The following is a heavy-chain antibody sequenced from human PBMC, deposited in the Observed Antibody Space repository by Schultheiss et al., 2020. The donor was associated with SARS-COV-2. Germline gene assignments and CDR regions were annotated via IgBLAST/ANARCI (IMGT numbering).Heavy chain of an antibody. D-gene: IGHD6-13*01. CDR2: ISSSGSTI. V-gene: IGHV3-48*03. J-gene: IGHJ3*02. Sequence: GGSLRLSCAASGFTFSSYEMNWVRQAPGKGLEWVSYISSSGSTIYYADSVKGRFTISRDNAKNSLYLQMNSLRAEDTAVYYCVRDAHSSSWYWDRAYLDAFDIWGQGTMVTVSS. CDR1: GFTFSSYE. CDR3: VRDAHSSSWYWDRAYLDAFDI.